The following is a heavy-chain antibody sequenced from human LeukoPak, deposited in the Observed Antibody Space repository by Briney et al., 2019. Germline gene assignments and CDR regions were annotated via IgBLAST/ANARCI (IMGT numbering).Heavy chain of an antibody. D-gene: IGHD1-14*01. V-gene: IGHV3-23*01. Sequence: GGSLRLSCAVSRFPFSTYAMSWVRQAPGQGPEWVSAINANGADEYYADSVRGRFTISRDNSKNTLFLQMTSLDVEDTAVYYCANYRKPQGLDYWGQGTLVTVSS. CDR1: RFPFSTYA. CDR2: INANGADE. J-gene: IGHJ4*02. CDR3: ANYRKPQGLDY.